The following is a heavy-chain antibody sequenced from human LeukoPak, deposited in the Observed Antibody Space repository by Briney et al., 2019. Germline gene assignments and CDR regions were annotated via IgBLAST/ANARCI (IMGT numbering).Heavy chain of an antibody. CDR2: ISAYNGNT. D-gene: IGHD6-13*01. J-gene: IGHJ4*02. Sequence: ASVKVSCKASGYTFTGYYMHWVRQAPGQGLEWMGWISAYNGNTNYAQKLQGRVTMTTDTSTSTAYMELRSLRSDDTAVYYCARVTYSSSWYSDYWGQGTLVTVS. CDR3: ARVTYSSSWYSDY. CDR1: GYTFTGYY. V-gene: IGHV1-18*04.